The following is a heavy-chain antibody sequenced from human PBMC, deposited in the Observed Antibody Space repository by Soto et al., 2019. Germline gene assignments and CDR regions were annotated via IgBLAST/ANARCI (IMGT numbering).Heavy chain of an antibody. V-gene: IGHV1-46*01. Sequence: ASVKVSCKASGYTFTSYYIHWVRQAPGQGLEWMGIINPSGGSTTYAQKFQGRVTMTRDTSTGTVYMELSSLRSEDTAMYYCGRVDIVASYDYWGQGTLVTVSS. CDR2: INPSGGST. CDR3: GRVDIVASYDY. CDR1: GYTFTSYY. J-gene: IGHJ4*02. D-gene: IGHD5-12*01.